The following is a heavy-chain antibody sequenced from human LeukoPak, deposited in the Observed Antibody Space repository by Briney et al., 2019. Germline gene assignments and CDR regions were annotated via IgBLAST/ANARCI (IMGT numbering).Heavy chain of an antibody. Sequence: KPSETLSLTCAVYGGSFSGYYWSWIRQPPGKGLEWIGEINHSGSTNYNPSLKSRVTISVDTSKNQFSLKLSSVTAADTAVYYRARARIAAAYFDYWGQGALVTVSS. J-gene: IGHJ4*02. D-gene: IGHD6-13*01. CDR2: INHSGST. V-gene: IGHV4-34*01. CDR3: ARARIAAAYFDY. CDR1: GGSFSGYY.